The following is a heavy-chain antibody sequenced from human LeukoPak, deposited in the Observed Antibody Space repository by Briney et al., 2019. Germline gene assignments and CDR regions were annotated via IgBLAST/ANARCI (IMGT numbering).Heavy chain of an antibody. CDR1: GSTFDDYA. D-gene: IGHD7-27*01. CDR2: ITNDGNYE. CDR3: ARDSITGDNSLDF. V-gene: IGHV3-30*03. Sequence: PGRSLRLSCAAPGSTFDDYAMHWVRQAPGKGLEWVAVITNDGNYEKYADAVRGRFTISRDNPKNTLYLQMNSLSAEDTAVYYCARDSITGDNSLDFWGRGTLVTVSS. J-gene: IGHJ4*02.